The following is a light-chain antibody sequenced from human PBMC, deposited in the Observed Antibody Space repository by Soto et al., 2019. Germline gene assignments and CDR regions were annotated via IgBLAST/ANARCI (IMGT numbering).Light chain of an antibody. J-gene: IGLJ1*01. CDR3: NSCTSSNTYV. CDR2: DVS. Sequence: QSALTQPASVSGSPGQSITISCTGTSCDVGGYNYVSWYQQHPGKAPKLMIYDVSNRPSGVPNRFSGSKSGNTASLTISGLQAEDEADYYCNSCTSSNTYVFGTGTKLTVL. V-gene: IGLV2-14*01. CDR1: SCDVGGYNY.